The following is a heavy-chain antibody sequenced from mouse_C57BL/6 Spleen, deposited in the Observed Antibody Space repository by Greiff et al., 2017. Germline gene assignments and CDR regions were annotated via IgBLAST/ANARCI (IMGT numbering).Heavy chain of an antibody. CDR3: ARGEYYSNYEGFAY. CDR1: GYTFTSYW. CDR2: IHPNSGST. Sequence: QVQLKQPGAELVKPGASVKLSCKASGYTFTSYWMHWVKRRPGQGLEWIGMIHPNSGSTNYNEKFKSKATLTVDKSSSTAYMQLSSLTSEDSAVYYCARGEYYSNYEGFAYWGQGTLVTVSA. J-gene: IGHJ3*01. D-gene: IGHD2-5*01. V-gene: IGHV1-64*01.